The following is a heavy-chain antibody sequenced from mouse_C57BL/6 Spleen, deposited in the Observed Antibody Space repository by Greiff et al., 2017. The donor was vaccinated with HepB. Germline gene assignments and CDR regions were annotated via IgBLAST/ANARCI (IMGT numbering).Heavy chain of an antibody. Sequence: VQGVESGAELARPGASVKLSCKASGYTFTSYGISWVKQRTGQGLEWIGEIYPRSGNTYYNEKFKGKATLTADKSSSTAYMELRSLTSEDSAVYFCASYYDYAMDYWGQGTSVTVSS. J-gene: IGHJ4*01. CDR2: IYPRSGNT. CDR1: GYTFTSYG. D-gene: IGHD1-1*02. CDR3: ASYYDYAMDY. V-gene: IGHV1-81*01.